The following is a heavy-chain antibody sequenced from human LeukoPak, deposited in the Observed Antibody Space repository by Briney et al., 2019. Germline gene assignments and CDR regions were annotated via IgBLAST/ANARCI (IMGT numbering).Heavy chain of an antibody. V-gene: IGHV1-69*13. D-gene: IGHD4-23*01. CDR1: GGTFSSYA. CDR2: IIPIFGTA. J-gene: IGHJ3*02. Sequence: ASVKVSCKASGGTFSSYAISWVRQAPGQGLEWMGGIIPIFGTANYAQKFQGRVTITADESTSTAYMELSSLRSEDTAVYYCARDTTVVTPDGLDIWGQGTMVTVSS. CDR3: ARDTTVVTPDGLDI.